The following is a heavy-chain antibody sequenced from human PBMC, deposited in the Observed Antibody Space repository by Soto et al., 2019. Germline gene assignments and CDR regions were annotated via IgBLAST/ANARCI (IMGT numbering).Heavy chain of an antibody. CDR2: IFSNDDK. V-gene: IGHV2-26*01. D-gene: IGHD2-21*02. Sequence: QVTLKESGPVVVKPTETLTLTCTVSGLSLNKPGLGVSWIRRPPGKALEWLAHIFSNDDKSYTSSLKNRLTISKDTSKSQVVLTMTSMDPVDSATYFCAVIKYFSRIDCFLASFDPWGQGTQVTVSS. J-gene: IGHJ5*02. CDR3: AVIKYFSRIDCFLASFDP. CDR1: GLSLNKPGLG.